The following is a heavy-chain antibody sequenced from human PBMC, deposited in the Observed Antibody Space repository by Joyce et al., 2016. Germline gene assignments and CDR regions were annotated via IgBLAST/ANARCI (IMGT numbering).Heavy chain of an antibody. J-gene: IGHJ4*02. Sequence: EVQLVESGGGLVKPGESLRLSCTASGFIFSSYSMTWVRQAPGKGGEGVSSISRDNTYIFHADSVKGRFTISRDNARNSLYLQMNSLRAEDTAVYYCARDVLTTVTKAYGYWGQGTLVAVSS. D-gene: IGHD4-11*01. CDR3: ARDVLTTVTKAYGY. V-gene: IGHV3-21*01. CDR1: GFIFSSYS. CDR2: ISRDNTYI.